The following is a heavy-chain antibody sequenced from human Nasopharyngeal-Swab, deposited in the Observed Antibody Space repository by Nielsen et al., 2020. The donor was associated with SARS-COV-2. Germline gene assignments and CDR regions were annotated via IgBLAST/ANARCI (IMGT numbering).Heavy chain of an antibody. CDR3: AKDLGVESPLWFDY. D-gene: IGHD4-23*01. CDR1: GFTFSSYA. J-gene: IGHJ4*02. Sequence: GESLKISCTASGFTFSSYAMSWVRQAPGKGLEWVSEISGSGGSTYYAESVKGRFTISRDNSKNTLYLQMCSLRAEDTAIYYCAKDLGVESPLWFDYWGQGTLLTVSS. CDR2: ISGSGGST. V-gene: IGHV3-23*01.